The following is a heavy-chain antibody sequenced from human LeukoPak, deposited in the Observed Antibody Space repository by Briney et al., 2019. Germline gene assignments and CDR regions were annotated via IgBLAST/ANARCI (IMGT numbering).Heavy chain of an antibody. Sequence: PSETLSLTCTVSGGSISNNNQYWGWIRQPPGKGLEWIGSIYYGGSTYYNPSLKSRVTISVDTSNYQFSLKLTSVTAADTAVYYCARHVPYRVAKHFDYWGQGSLVTVSS. CDR1: GGSISNNNQY. D-gene: IGHD5-12*01. J-gene: IGHJ4*02. V-gene: IGHV4-39*01. CDR3: ARHVPYRVAKHFDY. CDR2: IYYGGST.